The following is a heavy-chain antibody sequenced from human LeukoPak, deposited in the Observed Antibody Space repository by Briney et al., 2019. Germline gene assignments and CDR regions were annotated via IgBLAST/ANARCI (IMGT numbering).Heavy chain of an antibody. CDR2: IYYSGST. V-gene: IGHV4-39*07. CDR3: ARGGYYYDSSGYYPNWFDP. D-gene: IGHD3-22*01. Sequence: SETLSLTCTVSGGSISSSSYYWGWIRQPPGKGLEWIGSIYYSGSTYYNPSLKSRVTISVDRSKNQFSLKLSSVTAADTAVYYCARGGYYYDSSGYYPNWFDPWGQGTLVTVSS. J-gene: IGHJ5*02. CDR1: GGSISSSSYY.